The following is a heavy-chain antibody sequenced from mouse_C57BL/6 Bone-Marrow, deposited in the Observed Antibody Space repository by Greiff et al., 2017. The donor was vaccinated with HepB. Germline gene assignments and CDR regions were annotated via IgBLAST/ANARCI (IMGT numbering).Heavy chain of an antibody. CDR2: INPSSGYT. D-gene: IGHD1-1*01. J-gene: IGHJ2*01. Sequence: QVQLQQSGAELAKPGASVKLSCKASGYTFTSYWMHWVKQRPGQGLEWIGYINPSSGYTKYNQKFKDKATLTADKSAITAYMQLSSLTYEDSAVYYCARWILRYYLDYWGQGTTLTVSS. V-gene: IGHV1-7*01. CDR1: GYTFTSYW. CDR3: ARWILRYYLDY.